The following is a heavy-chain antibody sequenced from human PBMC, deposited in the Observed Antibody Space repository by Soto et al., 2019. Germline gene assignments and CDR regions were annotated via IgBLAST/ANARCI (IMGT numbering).Heavy chain of an antibody. CDR2: IWYDGSNK. V-gene: IGHV3-33*01. Sequence: PVGSRILSGAASGFTFSIYGMLLVRQSLGKGLEWVAVIWYDGSNKYYADSVKGRFTISRDNSKNTLYLQMNSLRAEDTAVYYCARNDFWSGYYHYYGMDVWGQGTTVTVSS. D-gene: IGHD3-3*01. J-gene: IGHJ6*02. CDR3: ARNDFWSGYYHYYGMDV. CDR1: GFTFSIYG.